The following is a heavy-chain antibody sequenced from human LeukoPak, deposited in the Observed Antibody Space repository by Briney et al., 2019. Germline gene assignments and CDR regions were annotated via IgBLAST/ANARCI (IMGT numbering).Heavy chain of an antibody. CDR2: IYHSGST. CDR1: GDSMSTYY. V-gene: IGHV4-38-2*02. J-gene: IGHJ4*02. CDR3: ARRDNLSSFWSGQFDY. D-gene: IGHD3-3*01. Sequence: SETLSLTCSVSGDSMSTYYWSWIRQPPGKGLEWIGSIYHSGSTYYNPSLKSRVTISVDTSKNQFSLKLSSVTAADTAVYYCARRDNLSSFWSGQFDYWGQGTLVTVSS.